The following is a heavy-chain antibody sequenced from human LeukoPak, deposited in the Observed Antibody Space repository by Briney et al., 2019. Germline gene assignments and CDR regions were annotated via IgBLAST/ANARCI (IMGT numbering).Heavy chain of an antibody. Sequence: GESLKISCKGSGYSFTSYWIGWVRQMPGKGLEWMGIIYPSDSDTRYSPSFQGQFTIPADQSITTAYLHWSSWEASATARNSYVRRSTTRYYYYYMDVWGKGTTVTVSS. CDR2: IYPSDSDT. CDR1: GYSFTSYW. D-gene: IGHD1-1*01. CDR3: VRRSTTRYYYYYMDV. V-gene: IGHV5-51*01. J-gene: IGHJ6*03.